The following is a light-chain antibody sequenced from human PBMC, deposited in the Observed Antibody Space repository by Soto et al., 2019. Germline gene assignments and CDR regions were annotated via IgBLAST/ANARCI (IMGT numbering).Light chain of an antibody. Sequence: DIQMTQSPSTLSASVGDRVTITCRASQSFSHWLAWYQQKPGKAPKVLIFEASSLESGVPSRFSVSGSGTEFTLTISSLQPDDFATYYCQQYNSSSWTFGQGTKVEIK. CDR1: QSFSHW. CDR3: QQYNSSSWT. V-gene: IGKV1-5*03. J-gene: IGKJ1*01. CDR2: EAS.